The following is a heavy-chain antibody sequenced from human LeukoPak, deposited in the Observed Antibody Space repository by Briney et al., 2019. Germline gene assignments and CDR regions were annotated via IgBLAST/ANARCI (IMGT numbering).Heavy chain of an antibody. CDR1: GGSISSYY. D-gene: IGHD2-2*01. V-gene: IGHV4-4*07. J-gene: IGHJ5*02. CDR2: IYTSGST. CDR3: ARDHSYCSSTSCYDNWFDP. Sequence: PSETLSLTCTVSGGSISSYYWSWIRQPAGKGLEWIGRIYTSGSTNYNPSLKSRVTMSVDTSKNQFSLKLSSVTAADTAVYYCARDHSYCSSTSCYDNWFDPWGQGTLVTVSS.